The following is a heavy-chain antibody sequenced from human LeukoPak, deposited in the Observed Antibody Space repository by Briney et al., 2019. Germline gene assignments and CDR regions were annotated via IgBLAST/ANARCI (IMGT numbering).Heavy chain of an antibody. J-gene: IGHJ6*04. CDR1: GGSISSYY. V-gene: IGHV4-59*01. Sequence: SETLSLTCTVSGGSISSYYWSWIRQPPGKGLEWIGYIYYGGSTNYNPSLKSRVTISVDTSKNQFSLKLSSVTAADTAVYYCARGPYGSGSMYYYGMDVWGKGTTVTVSS. CDR2: IYYGGST. CDR3: ARGPYGSGSMYYYGMDV. D-gene: IGHD3-10*01.